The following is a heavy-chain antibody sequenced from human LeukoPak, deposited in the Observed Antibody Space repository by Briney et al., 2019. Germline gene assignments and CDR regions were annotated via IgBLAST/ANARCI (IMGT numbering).Heavy chain of an antibody. D-gene: IGHD3-22*01. CDR3: ARDQDYYDSSGYLSSGLDY. CDR1: GYTFTSYY. CDR2: INPSGGST. V-gene: IGHV1-46*01. Sequence: ASVKVSCKASGYTFTSYYMHWVRQAPGQGLERMGIINPSGGSTSYAQKFQGRVTMTRDTSTSTVYMELSSLRSEDTAVYYCARDQDYYDSSGYLSSGLDYWGQGTLVTVSS. J-gene: IGHJ4*02.